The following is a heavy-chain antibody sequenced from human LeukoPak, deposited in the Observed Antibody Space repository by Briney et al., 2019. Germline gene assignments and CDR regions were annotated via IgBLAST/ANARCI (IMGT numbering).Heavy chain of an antibody. J-gene: IGHJ4*02. CDR3: ARDRLSGYYGSGSYDY. CDR1: GGSISSYY. CDR2: IYYSGST. V-gene: IGHV4-59*12. Sequence: SETLSLTCTVSGGSISSYYWSWIRQPPGKGLEWIGYIYYSGSTYYNPSLKSRVTISVDTSKNQFSLKLSSVTAADTAVYYCARDRLSGYYGSGSYDYWGQGTLVTVSS. D-gene: IGHD3-10*01.